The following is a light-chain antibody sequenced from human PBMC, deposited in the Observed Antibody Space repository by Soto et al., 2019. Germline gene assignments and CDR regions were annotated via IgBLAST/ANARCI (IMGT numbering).Light chain of an antibody. Sequence: QAVVTQDPSLTVSPGGTVTLTCASSTGAVTSSYYPNWFQQKPGQAPRPLIYSTSNKHSWTPARFSGSLLGGKAALTLSGVQPEDEAEYYCLLYYGGAQLGVFGGRTKLTVL. CDR2: STS. J-gene: IGLJ2*01. CDR3: LLYYGGAQLGV. V-gene: IGLV7-43*01. CDR1: TGAVTSSYY.